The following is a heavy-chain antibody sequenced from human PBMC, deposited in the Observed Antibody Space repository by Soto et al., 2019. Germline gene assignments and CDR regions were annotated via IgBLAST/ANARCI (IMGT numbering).Heavy chain of an antibody. V-gene: IGHV1-69*01. Sequence: QVHLVQSVAEVKKPGSSVKVSCKASGGTFSSYAISWVRQAPGQGLEWMGGIISIFGTANYAQKFQGRVTITADESTSTAYMELSSLRSEDTAVYYCARHGSEPRYYYYGMDVWGQGTTVTVSS. CDR1: GGTFSSYA. CDR3: ARHGSEPRYYYYGMDV. D-gene: IGHD3-10*01. J-gene: IGHJ6*02. CDR2: IISIFGTA.